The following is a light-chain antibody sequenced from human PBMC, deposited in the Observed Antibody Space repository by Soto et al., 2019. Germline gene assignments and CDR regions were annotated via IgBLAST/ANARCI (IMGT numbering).Light chain of an antibody. CDR1: SSNIGAGYD. Sequence: QSVLTQPPSVSGAPGQRVIISCTGSSSNIGAGYDVHWYQQLPGTAPKLLIYNNNNRPSGVPDRFSGSKSGTSASLAITGLQAEDEADYYCQSYDSSLSGYVFGTGTKVTVL. CDR2: NNN. V-gene: IGLV1-40*01. J-gene: IGLJ1*01. CDR3: QSYDSSLSGYV.